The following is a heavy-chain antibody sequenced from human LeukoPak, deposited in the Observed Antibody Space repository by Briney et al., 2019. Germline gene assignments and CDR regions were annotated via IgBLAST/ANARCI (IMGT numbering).Heavy chain of an antibody. CDR3: ARHVLNCNSPSCYWMYYFDY. Sequence: PSETLSLTCTVSGGSISSTSSHWGWIRQPPGKGLEWIGIIYYSGSTYYNPSLKSRVTISVDTSKNQFSLKLSSVTAADTAVYYCARHVLNCNSPSCYWMYYFDYWGQGTLVTVSS. J-gene: IGHJ4*02. CDR1: GGSISSTSSH. CDR2: IYYSGST. D-gene: IGHD2-2*01. V-gene: IGHV4-39*01.